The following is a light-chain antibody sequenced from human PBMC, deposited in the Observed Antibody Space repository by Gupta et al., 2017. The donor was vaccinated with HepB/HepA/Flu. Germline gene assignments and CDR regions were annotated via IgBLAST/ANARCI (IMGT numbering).Light chain of an antibody. Sequence: QSVLTQPPSVSGAPGRRVSISCTGTRSNIEAGYDVHWYQQLPGRPPKLLIYGNINRPSGVPDRFSGSKSGASASLAIAGLQAEDEADYYCQSYDGSLSGSVVFGGGTRLTVL. CDR2: GNI. CDR1: RSNIEAGYD. J-gene: IGLJ2*01. V-gene: IGLV1-40*01. CDR3: QSYDGSLSGSVV.